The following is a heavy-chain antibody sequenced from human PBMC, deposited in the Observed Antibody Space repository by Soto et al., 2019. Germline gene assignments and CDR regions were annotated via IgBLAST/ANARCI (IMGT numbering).Heavy chain of an antibody. D-gene: IGHD1-26*01. Sequence: QVQLVESGGGVVQPGRSLRLSCAASGFSFSTYAMHWVRQAPGEGLKWVAVISYDGRNKYHADSVKGRFTIPRDNSKNTFYLQMNSLRVEDTAVYYCARDVGSSGSSSAFDIWGQGTMVTVSS. CDR3: ARDVGSSGSSSAFDI. V-gene: IGHV3-30*04. CDR1: GFSFSTYA. CDR2: ISYDGRNK. J-gene: IGHJ3*02.